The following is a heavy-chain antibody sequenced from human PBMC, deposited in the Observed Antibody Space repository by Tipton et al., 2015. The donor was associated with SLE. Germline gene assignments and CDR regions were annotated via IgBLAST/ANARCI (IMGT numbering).Heavy chain of an antibody. CDR3: TRDIGFFDF. D-gene: IGHD1-26*01. Sequence: GSLRLSCAASGFTFSTYAMNWVRQAPGKALEWVSTVTSRSDYLYYGDSFKGRFTISRDNARNSVFLEMNSLRVEDTAVYYCTRDIGFFDFGGQGSLVTVSS. J-gene: IGHJ4*02. CDR1: GFTFSTYA. V-gene: IGHV3-21*01. CDR2: VTSRSDYL.